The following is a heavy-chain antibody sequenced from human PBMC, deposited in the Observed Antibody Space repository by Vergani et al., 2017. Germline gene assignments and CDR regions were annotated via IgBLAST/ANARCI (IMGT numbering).Heavy chain of an antibody. Sequence: QVHLVESGGGVVQPGRSLRLSCVVSGFTFSYYGMHWVRQAPGKGLEWVAVISYDGTQKYYADSVKGRFTISRDNSKSTLYLQMNSLRTEDTAVYYCATKSCGSPGCQIEYFREWGQGTLVTVSS. J-gene: IGHJ1*01. V-gene: IGHV3-30*03. D-gene: IGHD3-22*01. CDR2: ISYDGTQK. CDR3: ATKSCGSPGCQIEYFRE. CDR1: GFTFSYYG.